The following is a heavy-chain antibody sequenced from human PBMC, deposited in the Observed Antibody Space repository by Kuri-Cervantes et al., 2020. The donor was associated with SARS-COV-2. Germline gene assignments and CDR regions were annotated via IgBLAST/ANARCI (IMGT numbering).Heavy chain of an antibody. D-gene: IGHD3-3*01. CDR3: ARHWGTDWALEIFGVVPTYYMDV. CDR1: GVSISSHD. V-gene: IGHV4-4*07. J-gene: IGHJ6*03. Sequence: SETLSLTCTVSGVSISSHDWSWIRQPAGKGLEWIGHLYARGTTNYSPSLKSRVTMSRDTSKNQFSLKLSSVTAADTAVYYCARHWGTDWALEIFGVVPTYYMDVWGKGTTVTVSS. CDR2: LYARGTT.